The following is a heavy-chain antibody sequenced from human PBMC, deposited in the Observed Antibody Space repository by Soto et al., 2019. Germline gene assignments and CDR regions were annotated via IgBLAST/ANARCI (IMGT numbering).Heavy chain of an antibody. D-gene: IGHD2-2*01. CDR1: GGSISSGGYY. CDR3: ARIPLGYCSSTSCLDY. V-gene: IGHV4-31*03. J-gene: IGHJ4*02. Sequence: QVQLQESGPGLVKPSQTLSLTCTVSGGSISSGGYYWSWIRQHPGKGLEWIGYIYYSGSTYYNPSLKSRVTISVDTSKNQCSLKLSSVTAADTAVYYCARIPLGYCSSTSCLDYWGQGTLVTVSS. CDR2: IYYSGST.